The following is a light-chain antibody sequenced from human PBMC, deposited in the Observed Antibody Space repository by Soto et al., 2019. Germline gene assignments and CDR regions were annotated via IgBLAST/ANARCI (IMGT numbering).Light chain of an antibody. J-gene: IGLJ1*01. V-gene: IGLV2-14*01. Sequence: QSALTQPASVSGSPGQSITISCTGTSNDVGGYNYVSWYQQHPGKTPKLMIYEVSSRPSGVSNRFSGSKSDNTASLTISGLQAEDEADYYCSSYTGSNTRYVFGTGTKLTVL. CDR2: EVS. CDR1: SNDVGGYNY. CDR3: SSYTGSNTRYV.